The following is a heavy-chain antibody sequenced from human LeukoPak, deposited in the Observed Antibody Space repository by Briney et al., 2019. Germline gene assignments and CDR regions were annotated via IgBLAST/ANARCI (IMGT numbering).Heavy chain of an antibody. D-gene: IGHD6-13*01. CDR3: ARGRGSSWYYFDS. J-gene: IGHJ4*02. V-gene: IGHV4-4*07. Sequence: PSETLSLTCTVSGGSISSYYWSWVRQPAGKGLEWIGRIYASGNTNYNPSLKGRVTMTVDTSKNQFSLNLGSVTAADTAVYYCARGRGSSWYYFDSWGQGTLVTVSS. CDR2: IYASGNT. CDR1: GGSISSYY.